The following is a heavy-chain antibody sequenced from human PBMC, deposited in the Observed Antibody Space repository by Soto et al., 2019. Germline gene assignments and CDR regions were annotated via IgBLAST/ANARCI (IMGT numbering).Heavy chain of an antibody. CDR2: IYYSGST. D-gene: IGHD1-7*01. J-gene: IGHJ6*02. CDR3: AREIGRYNWNFGRDYYYGMDV. V-gene: IGHV4-61*01. CDR1: GGSVSSGSYY. Sequence: SETLSLTCTVSGGSVSSGSYYWSWIRQPPGKGLEWIGYIYYSGSTNYNPSLKSRVTISVDTSKNQFSLKLSSVTAADTAVYYCAREIGRYNWNFGRDYYYGMDVWGQGTTVTVSS.